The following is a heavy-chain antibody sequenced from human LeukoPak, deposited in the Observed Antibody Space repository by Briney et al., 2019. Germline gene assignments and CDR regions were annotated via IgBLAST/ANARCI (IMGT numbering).Heavy chain of an antibody. V-gene: IGHV1-69*13. Sequence: ASVKVSCKASGGTFSSYAISWVRQAPGQGLEWMGGIIPIFVTANYAQKFQGRVTITADESTSTAYMELSSLRSEDTAVYYCARGVLRFLEWLPDYYYYYMDVWGKGTTVTVSS. CDR2: IIPIFVTA. CDR1: GGTFSSYA. CDR3: ARGVLRFLEWLPDYYYYYMDV. J-gene: IGHJ6*03. D-gene: IGHD3-3*01.